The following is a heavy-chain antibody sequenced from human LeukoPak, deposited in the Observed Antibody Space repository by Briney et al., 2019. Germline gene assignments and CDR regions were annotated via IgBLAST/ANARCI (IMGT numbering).Heavy chain of an antibody. V-gene: IGHV4-4*07. CDR1: GGSISSYY. Sequence: SETLSLTCTASGGSISSYYWSWIRQPAGKGLEWIGRIYTSGSTNYNPSLKSRVTMSVDTSKNQFSLKLSSVTAADTAVYYCARDQDNGDYVGSWFDPWGQGTLVTVSS. J-gene: IGHJ5*02. CDR2: IYTSGST. D-gene: IGHD4-17*01. CDR3: ARDQDNGDYVGSWFDP.